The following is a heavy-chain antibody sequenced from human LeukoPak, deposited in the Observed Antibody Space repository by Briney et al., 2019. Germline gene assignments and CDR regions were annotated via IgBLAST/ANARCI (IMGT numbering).Heavy chain of an antibody. D-gene: IGHD3-10*01. CDR1: GFSLSTSGVG. Sequence: SGPTLIKPTEPLTLTCTFSGFSLSTSGVGVGWIRQPPGKALEWPAFIFWDDDKRYSPSLKSRPTITKDTSRTQVVLTMTNLDPVDTATYYCAHRPHYSGSGSYSFQHWGQGTLVTVSS. CDR2: IFWDDDK. J-gene: IGHJ1*01. CDR3: AHRPHYSGSGSYSFQH. V-gene: IGHV2-5*02.